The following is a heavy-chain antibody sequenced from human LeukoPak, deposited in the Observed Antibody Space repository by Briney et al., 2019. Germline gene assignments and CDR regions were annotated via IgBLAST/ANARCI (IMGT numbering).Heavy chain of an antibody. J-gene: IGHJ6*02. Sequence: SGTLSLTCAVSGDSISSGSYYWSWIRQPAGKGLEWIGRIYTSGSTNYNPSLKSRVTISVDTSKNQFSLKLSSVTAADTAVYYCARAPDRSASYGMDVWGQGTTVTVSS. CDR2: IYTSGST. CDR3: ARAPDRSASYGMDV. D-gene: IGHD1-14*01. V-gene: IGHV4-61*02. CDR1: GDSISSGSYY.